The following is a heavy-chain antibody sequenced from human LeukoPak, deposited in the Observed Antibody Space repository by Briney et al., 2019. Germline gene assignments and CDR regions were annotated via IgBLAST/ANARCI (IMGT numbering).Heavy chain of an antibody. J-gene: IGHJ1*01. CDR2: ISYSGST. Sequence: SETLSLTCIVSGGSISTYYWSWIRQPPGKGLEWIGYISYSGSTNYNPSLKSRVTISVDTSKNQFSLKLSSVTAADTAVYYCARVGRGDHTWGSYSCDHWGQGTPVSVSS. CDR1: GGSISTYY. CDR3: ARVGRGDHTWGSYSCDH. V-gene: IGHV4-59*01. D-gene: IGHD3-16*01.